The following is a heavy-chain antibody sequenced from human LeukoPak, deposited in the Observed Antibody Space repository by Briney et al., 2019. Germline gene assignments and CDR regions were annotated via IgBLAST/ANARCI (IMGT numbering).Heavy chain of an antibody. Sequence: IATYAQKFQGRVTITAAKSTSTAYMELSSLRSEDTAVYYCARGGTNRKCTNGVCSQNWFDPWGQGTLVTVSS. D-gene: IGHD2-8*01. CDR2: IA. J-gene: IGHJ5*02. CDR3: ARGGTNRKCTNGVCSQNWFDP. V-gene: IGHV1-69*04.